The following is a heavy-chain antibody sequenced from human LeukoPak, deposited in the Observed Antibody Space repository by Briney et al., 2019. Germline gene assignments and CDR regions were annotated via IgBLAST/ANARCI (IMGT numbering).Heavy chain of an antibody. D-gene: IGHD2-15*01. J-gene: IGHJ5*02. Sequence: GGSLRLSCAASGFTFSNDVMSWVRQAPGKGLEWVSSISVSGSGTFYADSVKGRLTISRDNSKNALYLQMNSLRADDTAVYYCARDRGSWYNWFDPWGQGTLVTVSS. CDR2: ISVSGSGT. CDR1: GFTFSNDV. V-gene: IGHV3-23*01. CDR3: ARDRGSWYNWFDP.